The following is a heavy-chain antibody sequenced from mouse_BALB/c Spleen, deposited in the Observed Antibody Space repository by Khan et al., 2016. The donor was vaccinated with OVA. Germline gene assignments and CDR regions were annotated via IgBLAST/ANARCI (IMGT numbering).Heavy chain of an antibody. CDR1: GYTFTSYT. J-gene: IGHJ3*01. CDR3: AIGGPVHANYGAWFAY. CDR2: MTPSTGYT. Sequence: QVQLQQSGAELARPGASVKMSCKASGYTFTSYTMHWVKQRPGQGLEWIGYMTPSTGYTNYNQKFRDKAPLTADKSSSTAYMQLSSLTSEDAAVYYCAIGGPVHANYGAWFAYWGQGTLVTVSA. V-gene: IGHV1-4*01. D-gene: IGHD1-1*02.